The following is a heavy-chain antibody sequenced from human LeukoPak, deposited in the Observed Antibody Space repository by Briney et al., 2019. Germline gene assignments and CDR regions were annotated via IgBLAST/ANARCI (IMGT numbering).Heavy chain of an antibody. V-gene: IGHV1-2*02. Sequence: ASVKDSCKASRYTLTGFHIHWVRQAPGQGLEYMGWINPNSGDTNYAQKFQGRVTMTRDTSISTAYMELSSLRFDDTAVYYCTTSTGDPFDYWGQGTLVTVSS. CDR1: RYTLTGFH. CDR2: INPNSGDT. D-gene: IGHD3-16*01. J-gene: IGHJ4*02. CDR3: TTSTGDPFDY.